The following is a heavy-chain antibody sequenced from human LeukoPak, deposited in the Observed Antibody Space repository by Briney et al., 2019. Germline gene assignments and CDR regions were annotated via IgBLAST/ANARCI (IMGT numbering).Heavy chain of an antibody. V-gene: IGHV4-39*01. CDR2: IYYSGST. CDR1: GGSISSSSYY. D-gene: IGHD4-17*01. Sequence: SETLSLTCTVSGGSISSSSYYWGWIRQPPGKGLEWIGSIYYSGSTYYNPSLKGRVTISVDTSKNQFSLKLSSVTAADTAVYYCARRTVTVTNFDYWGQGTLVTVSS. J-gene: IGHJ4*02. CDR3: ARRTVTVTNFDY.